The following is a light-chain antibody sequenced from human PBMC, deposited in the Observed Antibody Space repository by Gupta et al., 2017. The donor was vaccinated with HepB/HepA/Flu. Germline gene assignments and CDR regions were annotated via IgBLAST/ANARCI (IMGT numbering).Light chain of an antibody. V-gene: IGKV3-20*01. CDR2: GAS. CDR1: QSVSSNF. CDR3: QQDSSSPFT. J-gene: IGKJ3*01. Sequence: EIVLTQSPGTLSLSPGERATLSCRASQSVSSNFLAWYQQKPGQAPRLLIYGASSRATGMPDMFSGSGSGTDFTLTISRLEPEDFAVYYCQQDSSSPFTFGHGTKVDI.